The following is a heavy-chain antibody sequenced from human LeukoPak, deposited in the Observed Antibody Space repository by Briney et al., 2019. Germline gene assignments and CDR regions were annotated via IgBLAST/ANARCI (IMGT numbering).Heavy chain of an antibody. CDR1: GGTFSSYA. J-gene: IGHJ4*02. D-gene: IGHD2-2*01. CDR2: IIPIFGTA. Sequence: SVKVSCKASGGTFSSYAISWVRQAPGQGLEWMGGIIPIFGTANYAQKFQGRVTITADESTSTAYMELSSLRSEDTAVYYCARELGYCSSTSCYSSDYWGQGTLVTVSS. CDR3: ARELGYCSSTSCYSSDY. V-gene: IGHV1-69*13.